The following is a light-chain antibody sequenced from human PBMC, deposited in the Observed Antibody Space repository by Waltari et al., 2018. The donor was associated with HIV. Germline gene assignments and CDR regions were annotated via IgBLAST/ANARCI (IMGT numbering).Light chain of an antibody. J-gene: IGLJ1*01. CDR2: EVN. Sequence: QSALTQPASASGSPGQSSTISCTGTSSDVGSYNHVSWSQQQPGNAPKLMIYEVNNRPSGISNRFSGSKSGNTASLTISGLQAEDEADYYCSSLTSGSTRYVFATGTKVTVL. CDR3: SSLTSGSTRYV. V-gene: IGLV2-14*01. CDR1: SSDVGSYNH.